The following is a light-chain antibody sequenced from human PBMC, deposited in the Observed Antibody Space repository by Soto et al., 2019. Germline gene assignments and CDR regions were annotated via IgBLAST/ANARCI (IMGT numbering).Light chain of an antibody. V-gene: IGKV3D-20*01. CDR1: QTVSSNY. Sequence: EIVLTQSPATLSLSPGERATLSCGVSQTVSSNYLAWYQQKPGLAPRLLIYDASSRATGIPDRFRGSGSGTDFTLTISRLEPEDFAVYYCQQYGDSPRGTFGGGTKVEIK. CDR2: DAS. CDR3: QQYGDSPRGT. J-gene: IGKJ4*01.